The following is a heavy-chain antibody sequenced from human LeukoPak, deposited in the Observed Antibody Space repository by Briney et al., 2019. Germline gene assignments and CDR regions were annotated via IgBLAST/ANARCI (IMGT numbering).Heavy chain of an antibody. Sequence: SETLSLTCTVSGGSISSSSYYWGWIRQPPGKGLEWIGSIYYSGSTYYNPSLKSRVTISVDTSKNQFSLKLSSVTAADTAVYYCARDLKLGALGYWGQGTLVTVSS. CDR2: IYYSGST. V-gene: IGHV4-39*07. J-gene: IGHJ4*02. D-gene: IGHD1-26*01. CDR1: GGSISSSSYY. CDR3: ARDLKLGALGY.